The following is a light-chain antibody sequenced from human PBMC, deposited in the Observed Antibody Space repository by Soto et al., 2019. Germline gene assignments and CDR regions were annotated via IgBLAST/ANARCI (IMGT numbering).Light chain of an antibody. V-gene: IGKV3-20*01. CDR2: AAS. Sequence: EIVLTQSPGTLSLSPGKRATLSCRASQTVSSNYLAWYQQKPGQAPRLLIYAASTRATGIPDRFSGSGSGTDFTHSISRLEPEDFAVYYCQLYGTSPKPFGHGTKVDIK. CDR3: QLYGTSPKP. J-gene: IGKJ1*01. CDR1: QTVSSNY.